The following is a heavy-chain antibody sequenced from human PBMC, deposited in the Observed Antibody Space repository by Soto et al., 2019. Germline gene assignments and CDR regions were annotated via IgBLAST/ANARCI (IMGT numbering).Heavy chain of an antibody. CDR2: ISNTGGGT. CDR1: GFTFNNYA. V-gene: IGHV3-23*01. CDR3: AKVGPFFTMFRGVTHTPPFDY. J-gene: IGHJ4*02. D-gene: IGHD3-10*01. Sequence: PGGSLRLSCAASGFTFNNYAMNWVRQAPGMGLEWVATISNTGGGTYYADSVKGRFTISRDNSKNTLYLQMSRLTAEETTSYNRAKVGPFFTMFRGVTHTPPFDYGGQGTLVTVSS.